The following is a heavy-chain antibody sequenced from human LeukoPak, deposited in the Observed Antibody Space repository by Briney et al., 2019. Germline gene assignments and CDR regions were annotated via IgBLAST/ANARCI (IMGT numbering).Heavy chain of an antibody. V-gene: IGHV3-66*02. Sequence: PGGSLSLSCAASGFIDNSYAMSWLRQAPGKGLAWVSPIYCDGLTQYADSVKGRFTISRDNSKNTLCLQMNSLRDEDTAVYFCARDRAEGKTWVEFDPWGQGTLVTVSS. J-gene: IGHJ5*02. CDR1: GFIDNSYA. CDR2: IYCDGLT. CDR3: ARDRAEGKTWVEFDP.